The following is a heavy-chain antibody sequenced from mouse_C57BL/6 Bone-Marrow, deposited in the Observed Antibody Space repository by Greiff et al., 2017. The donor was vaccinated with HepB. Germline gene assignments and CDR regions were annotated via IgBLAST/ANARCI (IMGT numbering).Heavy chain of an antibody. Sequence: VQLKESGPGMVKPSQSLSLTCTVTGYSITSGYDWHWIRHFPGNILEWMGYISYSGSTNYNPSLKSRISITHDTSKNHFFLKLNSVTTEDTATYYCARAALLSLDYWGQGTTLTVSS. D-gene: IGHD2-1*01. V-gene: IGHV3-1*01. J-gene: IGHJ2*01. CDR3: ARAALLSLDY. CDR2: ISYSGST. CDR1: GYSITSGYD.